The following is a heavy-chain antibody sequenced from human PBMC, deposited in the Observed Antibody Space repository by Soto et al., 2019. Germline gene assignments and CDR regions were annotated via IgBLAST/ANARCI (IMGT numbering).Heavy chain of an antibody. CDR2: INHSGST. D-gene: IGHD5-18*01. J-gene: IGHJ3*02. V-gene: IGHV4-34*01. Sequence: QVQLQQWGAGLLKPSETLSLTCAVYGGSFSGYYWSWIRQPPGKGLEWIGEINHSGSTNYNPSLKSRVTISVDTSKNQFSLKLSSVTAADTAVYYCKRQLWLSPLRGAFDIWGQGTMVTVSS. CDR3: KRQLWLSPLRGAFDI. CDR1: GGSFSGYY.